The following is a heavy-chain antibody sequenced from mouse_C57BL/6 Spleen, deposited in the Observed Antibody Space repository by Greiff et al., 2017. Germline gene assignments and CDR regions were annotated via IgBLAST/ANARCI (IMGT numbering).Heavy chain of an antibody. D-gene: IGHD1-1*01. CDR3: ARYYYGSSFDY. J-gene: IGHJ2*01. V-gene: IGHV1-54*01. Sequence: VKLMESGAELVRPGTSVKVSCKASGYAFTNYLIEWVKQRPGQGLEWIGVINPGSGGTYYNEKFQGKATLTADKSSSTAYMQLSSLTSEDSAVYFCARYYYGSSFDYWGQGTTLTVSS. CDR2: INPGSGGT. CDR1: GYAFTNYL.